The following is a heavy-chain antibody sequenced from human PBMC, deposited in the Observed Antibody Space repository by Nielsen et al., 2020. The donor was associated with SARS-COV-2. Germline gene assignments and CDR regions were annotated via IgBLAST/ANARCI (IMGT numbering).Heavy chain of an antibody. Sequence: GGSLRLSCAASGFIFSDFHLSWFRQAPGKGLEWVSYITSDSSYIKHADSVKGRFSISRDDAKNSLYLQMNSLRVEDTAIYYCARDWSRASDVWGQGTVVIVSS. D-gene: IGHD2-8*02. CDR1: GFIFSDFH. J-gene: IGHJ3*01. CDR3: ARDWSRASDV. CDR2: ITSDSSYI. V-gene: IGHV3-11*06.